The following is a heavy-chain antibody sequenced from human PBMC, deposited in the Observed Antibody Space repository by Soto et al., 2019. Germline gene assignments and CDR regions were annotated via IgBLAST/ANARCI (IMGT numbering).Heavy chain of an antibody. CDR3: ARVRYNNYHYYMDV. Sequence: GGSLRLSCAGSGFTVSHNYMTWVRQAPGKGLEWVSFIYSGGSTVYRDSVRGRFTVSRDNSKNTLFLQMNSLTPEDAAVYFCARVRYNNYHYYMDVWGKGTTVTVSS. D-gene: IGHD1-1*01. V-gene: IGHV3-53*05. CDR1: GFTVSHNY. CDR2: IYSGGST. J-gene: IGHJ6*03.